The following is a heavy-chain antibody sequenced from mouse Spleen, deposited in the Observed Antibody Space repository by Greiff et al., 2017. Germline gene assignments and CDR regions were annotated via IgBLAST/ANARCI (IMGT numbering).Heavy chain of an antibody. J-gene: IGHJ1*01. CDR2: IDPSDSYT. CDR1: GYTFTSYW. D-gene: IGHD4-1*01. Sequence: QVQLQQPGAELVKPGASVKLSCKASGYTFTSYWMQWVKQRPGQGLEWIGEIDPSDSYTNYNQKFKGKATLTVDTSSSTAYMQLSSLTSEDSAVYYCAGAGTRYFDVWGAGTTVTVSS. V-gene: IGHV1-50*01. CDR3: AGAGTRYFDV.